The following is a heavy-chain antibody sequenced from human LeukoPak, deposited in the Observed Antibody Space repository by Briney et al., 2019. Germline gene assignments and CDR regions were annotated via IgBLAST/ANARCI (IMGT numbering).Heavy chain of an antibody. D-gene: IGHD3-22*01. J-gene: IGHJ1*01. V-gene: IGHV1-24*01. CDR1: GYALTELS. CDR2: FDPEDGET. CDR3: ATWYYYGSSGYQEYFQH. Sequence: GASVKVSCKVSGYALTELSMHWVRQAPGKGLEWMGGFDPEDGETIYAQKFQGRVTMTEDTSTDTAYMELSSLRSEDTAVYYCATWYYYGSSGYQEYFQHWGQGTLVTVSS.